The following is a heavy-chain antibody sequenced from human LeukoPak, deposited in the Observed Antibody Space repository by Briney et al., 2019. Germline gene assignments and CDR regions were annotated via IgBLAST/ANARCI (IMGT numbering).Heavy chain of an antibody. CDR3: ARYKSRRYSYAY. CDR1: GYTFTGYY. V-gene: IGHV1-2*02. Sequence: ASVKVSCKASGYTFTGYYMHWVRQAPGQGLEWMGWINPNSGGTNYAQKFQGRVTMTRDTSISTAYMELSRLRSDDTAVYYCARYKSRRYSYAYWGQGTLVTVSS. D-gene: IGHD5-18*01. J-gene: IGHJ4*02. CDR2: INPNSGGT.